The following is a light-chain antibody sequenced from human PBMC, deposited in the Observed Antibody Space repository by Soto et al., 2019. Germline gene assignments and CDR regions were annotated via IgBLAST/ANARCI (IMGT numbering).Light chain of an antibody. CDR1: QNLGTLY. V-gene: IGKV3-20*01. CDR2: SAS. CDR3: EQYAGSPRT. J-gene: IGKJ1*01. Sequence: EIVLTQSPGSLSFSPGERGTLSCRASQNLGTLYLAWFQQKSGQAPRLLIYSASRRATGIPDRFTGSGSGTDFTLTINRVEPEDFAVYFCEQYAGSPRTFRQGTKVEIX.